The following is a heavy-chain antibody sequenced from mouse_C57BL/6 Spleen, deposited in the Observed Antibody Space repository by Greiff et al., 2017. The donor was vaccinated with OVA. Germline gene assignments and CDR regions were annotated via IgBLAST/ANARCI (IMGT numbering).Heavy chain of an antibody. CDR2: IDPEDGDT. Sequence: VQLQQSGAELVRPGASVKLSCTASGFNIKDYYMHWVKQRPEQGLEWIGRIDPEDGDTEYAPKFQGKATMTADTSSNTAYLQLSSLTSEDTAVYYCTPIYYGYEGAYWGQGTLVTVSA. CDR3: TPIYYGYEGAY. J-gene: IGHJ3*01. D-gene: IGHD2-2*01. V-gene: IGHV14-1*01. CDR1: GFNIKDYY.